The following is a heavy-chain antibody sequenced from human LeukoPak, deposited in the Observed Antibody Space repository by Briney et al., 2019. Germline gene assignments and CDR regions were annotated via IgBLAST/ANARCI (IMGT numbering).Heavy chain of an antibody. CDR3: ARDYGDFHNWFDP. CDR2: IYYSGST. D-gene: IGHD4-17*01. J-gene: IGHJ5*02. V-gene: IGHV4-30-4*01. Sequence: PSETLSLTCTVSGGSISSSSYYWSWIRQPPGKGLEWIGYIYYSGSTYYNPSLKSRVTISVDTSKNQFSLKLSSVTAADTAVYYCARDYGDFHNWFDPWGQGTLVTVSS. CDR1: GGSISSSSYY.